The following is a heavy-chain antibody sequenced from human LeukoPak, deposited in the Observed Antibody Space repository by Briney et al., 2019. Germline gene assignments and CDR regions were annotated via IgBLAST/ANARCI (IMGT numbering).Heavy chain of an antibody. CDR1: GVSISSYY. J-gene: IGHJ4*02. CDR3: ARGGDYDILTGFNY. D-gene: IGHD3-9*01. CDR2: IYYSGST. Sequence: SETLSLTCTVSGVSISSYYWSWIRQPPGKGLEWIGYIYYSGSTNYNPSLKSRVTISVDTSKNQFSLKLSSVTAADPAVYYCARGGDYDILTGFNYWGQGTLVTVSS. V-gene: IGHV4-59*01.